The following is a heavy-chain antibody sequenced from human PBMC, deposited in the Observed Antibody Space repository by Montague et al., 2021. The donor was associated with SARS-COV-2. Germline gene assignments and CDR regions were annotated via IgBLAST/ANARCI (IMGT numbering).Heavy chain of an antibody. CDR1: GGSISNNN. Sequence: SETLSLTCTVSGGSISNNNWSWIRQPPGRGLEWIGYIYYSWSTDYSPTLKRPVTISLDTSTNKFSLKVTSVTAADTAVYYCARGGGYYNYGLDVWGPGTTVTVSS. CDR3: ARGGGYYNYGLDV. D-gene: IGHD3-22*01. CDR2: IYYSWST. J-gene: IGHJ6*02. V-gene: IGHV4-59*01.